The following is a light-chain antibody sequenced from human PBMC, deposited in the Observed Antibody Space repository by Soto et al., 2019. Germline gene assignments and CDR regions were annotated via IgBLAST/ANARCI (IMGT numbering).Light chain of an antibody. J-gene: IGKJ4*01. Sequence: EIVMTQSPATLSASPGERATLSCKAGQTVYNNLAWYQQRPGQPPRLLIYDASTRATGISARFSGSGYGTEFTLTIRSLQSEDFAVYFCQQCRNWPLTFGGGTKVEIK. CDR3: QQCRNWPLT. CDR1: QTVYNN. CDR2: DAS. V-gene: IGKV3-15*01.